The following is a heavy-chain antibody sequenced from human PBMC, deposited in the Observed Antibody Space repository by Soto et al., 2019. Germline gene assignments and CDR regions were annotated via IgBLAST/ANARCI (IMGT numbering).Heavy chain of an antibody. CDR2: ISAYNGNT. V-gene: IGHV1-18*01. Sequence: ASVKVSCKASGYTFTSYGISWVRQAPGQGLEWMGWISAYNGNTNYAQKLQGRVTMTTDTSTSTAYMELRSLRSDDTAVYYCARDNLWGYDSSGEYFQHWGQGTRVIVSS. CDR1: GYTFTSYG. CDR3: ARDNLWGYDSSGEYFQH. D-gene: IGHD3-22*01. J-gene: IGHJ1*01.